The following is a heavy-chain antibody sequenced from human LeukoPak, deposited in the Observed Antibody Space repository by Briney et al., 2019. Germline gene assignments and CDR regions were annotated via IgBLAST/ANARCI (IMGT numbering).Heavy chain of an antibody. V-gene: IGHV1-8*01. J-gene: IGHJ6*02. CDR2: MNPVSGNA. D-gene: IGHD3-10*01. Sequence: ASVKVSCKASGYTFTNFDINWVRQAPGQGLEWMGWMNPVSGNAGSAQKFQGRVTLTRDTSISTAYTELSSLRSDDTAVYYCARPHYYYGSVTPDYYYGMDVWGQGTTVTVSS. CDR1: GYTFTNFD. CDR3: ARPHYYYGSVTPDYYYGMDV.